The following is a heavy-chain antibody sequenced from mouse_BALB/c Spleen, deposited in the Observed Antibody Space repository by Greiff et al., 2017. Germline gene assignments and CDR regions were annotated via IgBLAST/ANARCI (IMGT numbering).Heavy chain of an antibody. CDR1: GFTFSSFG. CDR3: ARNYRYEYYFDY. V-gene: IGHV5-17*02. D-gene: IGHD2-14*01. Sequence: EVKLVESGGGLVQPGGSRKLSCAASGFTFSSFGMHWVRQAPEKGLEWVAYISSGSSTIYYADTVKGRFTISRDNPKNTLFLQMTSLRSEDTAMYYCARNYRYEYYFDYWGQGTTLTVSS. J-gene: IGHJ2*01. CDR2: ISSGSSTI.